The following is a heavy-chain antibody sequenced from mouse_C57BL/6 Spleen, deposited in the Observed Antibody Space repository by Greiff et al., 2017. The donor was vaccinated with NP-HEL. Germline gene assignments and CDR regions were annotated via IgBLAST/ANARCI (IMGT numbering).Heavy chain of an antibody. V-gene: IGHV5-17*01. CDR2: ISSGSSTI. CDR1: GFTFSDYG. Sequence: EVKLVESGGGLVKPGGSLKLSCAASGFTFSDYGMHWVRQAPEKGLEWVAYISSGSSTIYYADTVKGRFTISRDNAKNTLFLQLTSLRSEDAAMYYCGRPYYDYVYFGGWGTGTTVTVAS. J-gene: IGHJ1*03. D-gene: IGHD2-4*01. CDR3: GRPYYDYVYFGG.